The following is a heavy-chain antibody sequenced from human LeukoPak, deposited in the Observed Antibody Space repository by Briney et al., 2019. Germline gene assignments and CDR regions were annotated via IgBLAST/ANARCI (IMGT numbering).Heavy chain of an antibody. CDR3: ARDRSYDFWSGPPQTNWFDP. J-gene: IGHJ5*02. Sequence: PSETLSLTCTVSGGSISGYYWSWIRQPPGKGLEWIGYIYYSGSTNYNPSLKSRVTISVDTSKNQFSLKLSSVTAADTAVYFCARDRSYDFWSGPPQTNWFDPWGQGTLVTVSS. D-gene: IGHD3-3*01. CDR2: IYYSGST. CDR1: GGSISGYY. V-gene: IGHV4-59*01.